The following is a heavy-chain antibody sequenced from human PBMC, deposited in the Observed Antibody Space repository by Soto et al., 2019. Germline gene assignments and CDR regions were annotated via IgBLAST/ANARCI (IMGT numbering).Heavy chain of an antibody. CDR1: GFTFSDYY. J-gene: IGHJ5*02. CDR3: AIGRRDIVVVPAAWFAP. Sequence: GGSLRLSCAASGFTFSDYYMSWIRQAPGKGLEWVSYISSSGSTIYYADSVKGRFTISRDNAKNSLYLQMNSLRAEDTAVYYCAIGRRDIVVVPAAWFAPWRQGTLVTVSS. V-gene: IGHV3-11*01. CDR2: ISSSGSTI. D-gene: IGHD2-2*01.